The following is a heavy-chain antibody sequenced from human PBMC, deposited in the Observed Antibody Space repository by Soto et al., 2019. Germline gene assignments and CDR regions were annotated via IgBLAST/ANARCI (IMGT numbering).Heavy chain of an antibody. CDR1: GFSISSSA. CDR3: AKNDWSVYPLGGF. J-gene: IGHJ1*01. Sequence: EVQLLESGGGLVQPGGSLRLSCTVSGFSISSSAFSWVRQTPGKGLEWVSASSGGGGPTHYADSVKGRFTVSRDNSKNTLYLQINSLIAADTAVYYCAKNDWSVYPLGGFWGRGTLVSVSS. D-gene: IGHD3-3*01. V-gene: IGHV3-23*01. CDR2: SSGGGGPT.